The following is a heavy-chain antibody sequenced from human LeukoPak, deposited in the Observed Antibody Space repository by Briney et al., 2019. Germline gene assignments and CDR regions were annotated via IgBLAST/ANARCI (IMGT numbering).Heavy chain of an antibody. J-gene: IGHJ4*02. V-gene: IGHV4-39*01. CDR2: IYYSGST. D-gene: IGHD1-1*01. Sequence: PSETLSLTCTVSGGSLSSSSYYWGWIRQPPGKGLEWIGSIYYSGSTYYNPSLKSRVTISVDTSKNQFSLKLSSVTAADTAVYYCAVQLEGFDYWGQGTLVTVSS. CDR1: GGSLSSSSYY. CDR3: AVQLEGFDY.